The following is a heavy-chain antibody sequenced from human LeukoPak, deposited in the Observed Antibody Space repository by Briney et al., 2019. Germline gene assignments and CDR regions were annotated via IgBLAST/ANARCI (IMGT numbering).Heavy chain of an antibody. CDR1: GYRFTSYW. J-gene: IGHJ3*02. CDR3: ARLNSNAFDI. CDR2: IYPGDSDT. D-gene: IGHD5-24*01. Sequence: GESLQISFKGSGYRFTSYWIGWVRPVPGKGLEWMGIIYPGDSDTRYSPSFQGQVTISADKSISTAYLQWSSLKASDTAMYYCARLNSNAFDIWGQGTMVTVSS. V-gene: IGHV5-51*01.